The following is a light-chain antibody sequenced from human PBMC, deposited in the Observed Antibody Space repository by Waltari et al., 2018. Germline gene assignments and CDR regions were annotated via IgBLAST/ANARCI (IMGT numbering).Light chain of an antibody. CDR3: CSYAGSSTLV. CDR2: DVS. J-gene: IGLJ3*02. Sequence: QSALTQPRSVSGSPGQSVTISCTGTSSDVGAYNYVSWYQQHPARAPKIMIYDVSGQPSVVSARFSGSKSCDTATLTISGLQADDGADYYCCSYAGSSTLVFGGGTTLTVV. CDR1: SSDVGAYNY. V-gene: IGLV2-11*01.